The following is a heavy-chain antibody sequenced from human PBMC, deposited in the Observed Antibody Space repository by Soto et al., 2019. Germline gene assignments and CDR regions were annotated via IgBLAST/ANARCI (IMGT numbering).Heavy chain of an antibody. V-gene: IGHV1-46*01. Sequence: ASVKVSCKASGYTFTTYYMHWVRQAPGQGLEWMGIINPSGGSTSYAQKFQGRVTMTSDTSTSTVYMELSSLRSEDTAVYFCARDKSALYHYVWGSYRFFPASDIWGQGTMVT. CDR3: ARDKSALYHYVWGSYRFFPASDI. D-gene: IGHD3-16*02. J-gene: IGHJ3*02. CDR2: INPSGGST. CDR1: GYTFTTYY.